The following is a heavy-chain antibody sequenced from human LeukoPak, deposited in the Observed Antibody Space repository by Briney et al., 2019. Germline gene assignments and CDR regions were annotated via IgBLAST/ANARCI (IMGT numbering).Heavy chain of an antibody. CDR3: ARGYGSGSYLN. J-gene: IGHJ4*02. V-gene: IGHV4-59*01. CDR1: GGSISSYY. D-gene: IGHD3-10*01. CDR2: IYYSGST. Sequence: SETLSLTCTVSGGSISSYYWSWLRQPPGRGLEWIGYIYYSGSTNYNPSLKSRVTISVDTSKNQFSLKLSSVTAADTAVYYCARGYGSGSYLNRGQGTLVTVSS.